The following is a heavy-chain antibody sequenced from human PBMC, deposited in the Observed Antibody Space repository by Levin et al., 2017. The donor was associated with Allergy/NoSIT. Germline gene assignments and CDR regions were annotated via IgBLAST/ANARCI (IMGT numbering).Heavy chain of an antibody. V-gene: IGHV3-30*18. Sequence: LSLTCAASGFTFSSYGMHWVRQAPGKGLEWVAVISYDGSNKYYADSVKGRFTISRDNSKNTLYLQMNSLRAEDTAVYYCAKDAYYDILTGSDYWGQGTLVTVSS. CDR1: GFTFSSYG. CDR2: ISYDGSNK. J-gene: IGHJ4*02. D-gene: IGHD3-9*01. CDR3: AKDAYYDILTGSDY.